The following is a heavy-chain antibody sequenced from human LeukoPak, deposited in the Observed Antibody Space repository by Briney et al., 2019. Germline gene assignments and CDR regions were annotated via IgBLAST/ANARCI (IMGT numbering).Heavy chain of an antibody. CDR3: AKRRFLEWLSPHAFDI. D-gene: IGHD3-3*01. CDR1: AGSFSGYY. CDR2: INHSGST. Sequence: SETLSLTCTVYAGSFSGYYWSWIRQPPGKGLEWIGEINHSGSTNYNSSLKSRVTISVDTSKNQFSLKLNSVTAADTAVYYCAKRRFLEWLSPHAFDIWGQGTMVTVSS. V-gene: IGHV4-34*01. J-gene: IGHJ3*02.